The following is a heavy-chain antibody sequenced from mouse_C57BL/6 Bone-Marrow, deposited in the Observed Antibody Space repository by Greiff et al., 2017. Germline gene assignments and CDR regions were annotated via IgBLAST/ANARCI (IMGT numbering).Heavy chain of an antibody. CDR2: ISSGSSTI. V-gene: IGHV5-17*01. Sequence: EVHLVESGGGLVKPGGSLKLSCAASGFTFSDYGMHWVRQAPEKGLAWVAYISSGSSTIYYADTVKGRFTISRDNAKNTLFLQMTSLRSEDTAMYYCARHYGSSYDYAMDYWGQGTSGTVSS. CDR3: ARHYGSSYDYAMDY. J-gene: IGHJ4*01. D-gene: IGHD1-1*01. CDR1: GFTFSDYG.